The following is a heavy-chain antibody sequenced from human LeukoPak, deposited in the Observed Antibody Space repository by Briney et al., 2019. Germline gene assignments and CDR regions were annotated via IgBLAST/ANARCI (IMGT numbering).Heavy chain of an antibody. D-gene: IGHD1-26*01. V-gene: IGHV1-46*01. CDR1: GYTFTSYY. CDR3: ARDRNSGSYCSDY. CDR2: INPSSAYT. Sequence: ALVKVLCKASGYTFTSYYIHWVRQAPGQGPEWVGIINPSSAYTTYSQKFQGRVTMTRDTSTSTVYMELSSLTSEDTAVYYCARDRNSGSYCSDYWGQGTLVTVSS. J-gene: IGHJ4*02.